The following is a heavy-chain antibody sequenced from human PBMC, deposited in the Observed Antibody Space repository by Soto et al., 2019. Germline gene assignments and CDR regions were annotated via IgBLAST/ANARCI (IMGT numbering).Heavy chain of an antibody. CDR1: GDTFSNYT. CDR3: ARGVAGTHYYYGLDV. J-gene: IGHJ6*02. Sequence: SVKVSCKASGDTFSNYTVSWVRQAPGQGLEWMGRIIPILDIANYAQKFQGRVTITADKSTGTAYMDLTNLRSADTAVYYCARGVAGTHYYYGLDVWGQGTTVTVSS. V-gene: IGHV1-69*02. D-gene: IGHD6-19*01. CDR2: IIPILDIA.